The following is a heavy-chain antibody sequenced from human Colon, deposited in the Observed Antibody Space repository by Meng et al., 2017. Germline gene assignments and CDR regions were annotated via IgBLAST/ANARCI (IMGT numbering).Heavy chain of an antibody. D-gene: IGHD3-22*01. J-gene: IGHJ4*02. CDR3: ARAGYDSSGYYPQPFDY. CDR1: GCTLTSYA. CDR2: INAGNGNT. V-gene: IGHV1-3*01. Sequence: APVKVSCKASGCTLTSYAMHWVRQAPGQRLEWMGWINAGNGNTKYSQRFQGRVTITRDTSASTAYMELSSLRSEDTTVYYCARAGYDSSGYYPQPFDYWGQGTLVTVSS.